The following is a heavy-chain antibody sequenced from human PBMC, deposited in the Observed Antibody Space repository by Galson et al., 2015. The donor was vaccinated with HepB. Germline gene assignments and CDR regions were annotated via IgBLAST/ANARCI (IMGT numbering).Heavy chain of an antibody. J-gene: IGHJ6*03. D-gene: IGHD3-3*01. CDR1: GFTFSSYA. Sequence: SLRLSCAASGFTFSSYAMHWVRQAPGKGLEWVAVISYDGSNKYYADSVKGRFTISRDNSKNTLYLQMNSLRAEDTAVYYCARDYYDFWSGYYTKYYYYYMDVWGKGTTVTVSS. V-gene: IGHV3-30-3*01. CDR2: ISYDGSNK. CDR3: ARDYYDFWSGYYTKYYYYYMDV.